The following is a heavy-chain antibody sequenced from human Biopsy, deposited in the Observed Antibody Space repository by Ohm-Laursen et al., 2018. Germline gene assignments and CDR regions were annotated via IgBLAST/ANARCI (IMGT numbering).Heavy chain of an antibody. D-gene: IGHD3-22*01. Sequence: SLRLSCTASGFTFSYYYMSWIRQAPGKGLEFISYISSSSSTISYADSVKGRFTISRDNAKKSLYLQLNSLRAEDTAVYYCATAIDRRFDYWGQGTLVTVSS. V-gene: IGHV3-11*01. CDR2: ISSSSSTI. CDR3: ATAIDRRFDY. CDR1: GFTFSYYY. J-gene: IGHJ4*02.